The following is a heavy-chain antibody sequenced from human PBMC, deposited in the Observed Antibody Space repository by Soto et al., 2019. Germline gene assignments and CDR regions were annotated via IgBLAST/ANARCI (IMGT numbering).Heavy chain of an antibody. CDR2: IYYSGST. CDR3: ARDRCSGGSCYSDY. Sequence: SETLSLTCTVSGGSISSYYWSWIRQPPGKGLEWIGYIYYSGSTNYNPSLKSRVTISVDTSKNQFSLKLSSVTAADAAVYYCARDRCSGGSCYSDYWGQGTLVTVSS. J-gene: IGHJ4*02. V-gene: IGHV4-59*01. CDR1: GGSISSYY. D-gene: IGHD2-15*01.